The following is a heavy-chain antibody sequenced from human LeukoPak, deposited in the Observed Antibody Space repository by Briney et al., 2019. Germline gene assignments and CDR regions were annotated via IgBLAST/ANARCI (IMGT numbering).Heavy chain of an antibody. V-gene: IGHV4-59*01. J-gene: IGHJ4*02. CDR1: GGSIGTYY. D-gene: IGHD6-19*01. CDR3: AKNSYHYSSGDPLDY. CDR2: ISYSRTT. Sequence: SETLSLTCTVSGGSIGTYYWSWIRQPPGKGLEWIGDISYSRTTNYNPSLKSRVTISVDTSKNQFSLRLSSVTTADTAVYYCAKNSYHYSSGDPLDYWGQGTLATVSS.